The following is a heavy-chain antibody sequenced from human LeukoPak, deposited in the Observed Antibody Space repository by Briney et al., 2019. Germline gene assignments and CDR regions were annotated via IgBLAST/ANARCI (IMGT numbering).Heavy chain of an antibody. D-gene: IGHD3-10*01. J-gene: IGHJ3*02. V-gene: IGHV1-69*13. CDR3: ARDPLWFGELLNAFDI. Sequence: GASVKASCKASGGTSSSYAISWVRQAPGQGLEWMGGIIPIFGTANYAQKFQGRVTITADESTNTAYMELSSLRSEDTAVYYCARDPLWFGELLNAFDIWGQGTMVTVSS. CDR2: IIPIFGTA. CDR1: GGTSSSYA.